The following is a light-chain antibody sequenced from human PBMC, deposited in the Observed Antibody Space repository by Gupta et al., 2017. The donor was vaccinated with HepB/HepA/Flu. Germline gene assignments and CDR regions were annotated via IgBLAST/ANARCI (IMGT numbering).Light chain of an antibody. J-gene: IGLJ1*01. CDR1: SSDVGGYNS. Sequence: QSALTQPPSVSGSPGQSVTTSCTGTSSDVGGYNSVSWYQQHPGKAPKLMIYDVNKRPSGVPDRFSGSKSGNTASLTISGLQAEDEADYHCCSYAGDSSYVFGSGTKVTVL. V-gene: IGLV2-11*01. CDR2: DVN. CDR3: CSYAGDSSYV.